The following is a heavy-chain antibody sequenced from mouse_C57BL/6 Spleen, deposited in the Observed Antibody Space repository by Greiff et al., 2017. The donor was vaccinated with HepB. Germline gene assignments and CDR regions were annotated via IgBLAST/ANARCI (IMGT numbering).Heavy chain of an antibody. CDR3: VSHGGRAMDY. Sequence: EVKLMESGGGLVQPKGSLKLSCAASGFSFNTYAMNWVRQAPGKGLEWVARIRSKSNNYATYYADSVKDRFTISRDDSESMIYLQMNNMKTEYTAMYYGVSHGGRAMDYWGKGTSVTVSS. CDR2: IRSKSNNYAT. CDR1: GFSFNTYA. J-gene: IGHJ4*01. D-gene: IGHD1-1*02. V-gene: IGHV10-1*01.